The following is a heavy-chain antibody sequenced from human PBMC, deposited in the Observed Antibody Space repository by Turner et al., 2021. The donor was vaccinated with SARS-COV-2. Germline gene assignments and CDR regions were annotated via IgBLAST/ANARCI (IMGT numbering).Heavy chain of an antibody. CDR2: ISYDGSNK. Sequence: QVQLVESGGGVVQPGRSLRLSCAVSGFTFSSYGMHWVRQAPGKGLEWVAVISYDGSNKYYADSVKGRFTISRDNSKNTLYLQMNSLRAEDTAVYYCAKQQGLYSNPMYYFDYWGQGTLVTVSS. CDR1: GFTFSSYG. D-gene: IGHD4-4*01. CDR3: AKQQGLYSNPMYYFDY. J-gene: IGHJ4*02. V-gene: IGHV3-30*18.